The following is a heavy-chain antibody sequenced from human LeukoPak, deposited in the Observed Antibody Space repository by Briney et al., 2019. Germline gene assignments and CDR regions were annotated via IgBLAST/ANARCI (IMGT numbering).Heavy chain of an antibody. CDR3: ARRYSSSWYSVHYYYYMDV. CDR2: MNPNSGNT. J-gene: IGHJ6*03. CDR1: GYTLTSYD. V-gene: IGHV1-8*01. Sequence: ASVKVSCKASGYTLTSYDINWVRQATGQGLEWMGWMNPNSGNTGYAQKFQGRVTMTRNTSISTAYMELSSLRSEDTAVYYCARRYSSSWYSVHYYYYMDVWGKETTVTVSS. D-gene: IGHD6-13*01.